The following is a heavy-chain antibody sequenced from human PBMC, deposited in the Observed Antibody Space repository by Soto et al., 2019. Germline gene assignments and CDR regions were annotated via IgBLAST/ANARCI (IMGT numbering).Heavy chain of an antibody. CDR2: ISGSGGST. Sequence: PGGSLRLSCAASGFTFSSYAMSWVRQAPGKGLEWVSAISGSGGSTYYADSVKGRFTISRDNSKNTLYLQMNSLRAEDTAVYYCAMGIVVVPAAIAPPPENYGMDVWGQGTTVTVSS. D-gene: IGHD2-2*03. CDR1: GFTFSSYA. V-gene: IGHV3-23*01. CDR3: AMGIVVVPAAIAPPPENYGMDV. J-gene: IGHJ6*02.